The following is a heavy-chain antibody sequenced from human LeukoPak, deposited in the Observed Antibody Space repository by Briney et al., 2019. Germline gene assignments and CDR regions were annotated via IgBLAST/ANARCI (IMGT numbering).Heavy chain of an antibody. D-gene: IGHD6-13*01. CDR3: AKDLSGYSSSWYGDYYYGMDV. CDR1: GFTFDDYA. CDR2: ISWNSGSI. V-gene: IGHV3-9*01. Sequence: GRSLRLSCAASGFTFDDYAMHWVRQAPGKGLEWVSGISWNSGSIGYADSVKGRFTISRDNAKNSLYLQMNSLRAEDTALYYCAKDLSGYSSSWYGDYYYGMDVWGQGTTVTVSS. J-gene: IGHJ6*02.